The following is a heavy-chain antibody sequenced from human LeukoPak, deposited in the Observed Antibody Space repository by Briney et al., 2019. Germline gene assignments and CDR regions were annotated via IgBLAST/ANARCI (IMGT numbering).Heavy chain of an antibody. CDR2: IYYSGST. J-gene: IGHJ4*02. V-gene: IGHV4-59*08. D-gene: IGHD3-22*01. CDR1: GGSISSYY. CDR3: ARHGYYDSSGYYYPGDFDY. Sequence: SETLSLTCTVSGGSISSYYWSWIRQPPGKGLEWIGYIYYSGSTNYNPSLKSRVTIPVDTSKNQFSLKLSSVTAADTAVYYCARHGYYDSSGYYYPGDFDYWGQGTLVTVSS.